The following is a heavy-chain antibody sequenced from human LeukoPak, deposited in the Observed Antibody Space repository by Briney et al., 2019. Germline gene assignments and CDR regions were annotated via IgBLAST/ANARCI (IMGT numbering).Heavy chain of an antibody. V-gene: IGHV3-23*01. Sequence: AGGSLRLSCAASGFTFSSYAMSWVRQAPGKGLEWVSSISGSGAGTHYADSVKGRFTISRDNSKNTLYVQMNGLRAEDTAVYYCARTLAYDFWSGYWYYWGQGTLLTVSS. CDR2: ISGSGAGT. CDR1: GFTFSSYA. CDR3: ARTLAYDFWSGYWYY. D-gene: IGHD3-3*01. J-gene: IGHJ4*02.